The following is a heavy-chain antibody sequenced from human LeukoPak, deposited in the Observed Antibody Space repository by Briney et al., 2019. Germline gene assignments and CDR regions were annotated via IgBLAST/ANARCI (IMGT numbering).Heavy chain of an antibody. CDR1: GFTFSSYE. J-gene: IGHJ5*02. Sequence: GGSLRLSCAASGFTFSSYEMNWVRQAPGKGLEWVSYISSSGSTIYYADSVKGRFTISRDTSKNTLYLQMNSLRAEDTAVYYCARTVGYGDYSWFDPWGQGTLVTVSS. D-gene: IGHD4-17*01. V-gene: IGHV3-48*03. CDR2: ISSSGSTI. CDR3: ARTVGYGDYSWFDP.